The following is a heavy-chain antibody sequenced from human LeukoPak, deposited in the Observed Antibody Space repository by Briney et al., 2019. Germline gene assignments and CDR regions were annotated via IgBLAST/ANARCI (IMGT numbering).Heavy chain of an antibody. CDR3: AAGLPAANWRWFDP. CDR2: FDPEDGET. D-gene: IGHD2-2*01. V-gene: IGHV1-24*01. Sequence: GASVTVSCKVSGYTLTELSMHWVRQAPGEGLEWMGGFDPEDGETIYAQKFQGRVTMTEDTSTDTAYMELSSLRSEDTAVYYCAAGLPAANWRWFDPWGQGTLVTVSS. J-gene: IGHJ5*02. CDR1: GYTLTELS.